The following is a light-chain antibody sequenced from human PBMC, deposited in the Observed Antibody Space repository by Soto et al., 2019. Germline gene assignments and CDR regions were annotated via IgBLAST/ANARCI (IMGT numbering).Light chain of an antibody. CDR1: QSISSW. CDR3: QQYNSYWT. J-gene: IGKJ1*01. CDR2: DAS. Sequence: DIQMTQSPSTLSASVGDRATLTCRASQSISSWLAWYQQKPGKAPKLLIYDASSLESGVPSRFSGSGSGTEFTLTISSLQPDDFATYYCQQYNSYWTFGQGTKVEIK. V-gene: IGKV1-5*01.